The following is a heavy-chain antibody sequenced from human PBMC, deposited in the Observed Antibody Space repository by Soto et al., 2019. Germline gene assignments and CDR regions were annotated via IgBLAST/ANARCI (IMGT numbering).Heavy chain of an antibody. J-gene: IGHJ4*02. CDR1: GGTFSTST. CDR2: TIPILDVA. V-gene: IGHV1-69*08. Sequence: QVQLVQSGAEVKKPGSSVKVSCKASGGTFSTSTFTWVRQAPGQGLEWMGRTIPILDVADYAQDFQGRVTITADKSTSTAYMETTSLTSKDTAVYYCARDSPIGSTYSGYDAIDSWGQGTLVTVSS. D-gene: IGHD5-12*01. CDR3: ARDSPIGSTYSGYDAIDS.